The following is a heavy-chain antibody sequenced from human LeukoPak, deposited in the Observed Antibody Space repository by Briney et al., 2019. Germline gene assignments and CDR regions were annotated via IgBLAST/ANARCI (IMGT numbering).Heavy chain of an antibody. CDR1: GYTFTSYG. V-gene: IGHV1-18*01. CDR3: ARDLKTSITMVRGVTNDY. J-gene: IGHJ4*02. Sequence: ASVKVSCKASGYTFTSYGISWVRQAPGQGLEWMGWISAYNGNTNYAQKLQGRVTMTTDTSTSTAYMELRSLRSDDTAVYYCARDLKTSITMVRGVTNDYWGQGTLVTVSS. D-gene: IGHD3-10*01. CDR2: ISAYNGNT.